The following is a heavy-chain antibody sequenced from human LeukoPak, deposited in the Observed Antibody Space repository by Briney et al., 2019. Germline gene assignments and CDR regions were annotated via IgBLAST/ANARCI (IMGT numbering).Heavy chain of an antibody. V-gene: IGHV3-21*01. Sequence: GGSLRLSCAASGFTFSSYSMNWVRQAPGKGLEWVSSISSSSSYIYYADSVKGRLTISRDNAKNSLYLQMNSLRAEDTAVYYCARDFPVLRFLEWLPLSGVDYWGQGTLVTVSS. D-gene: IGHD3-3*01. J-gene: IGHJ4*02. CDR2: ISSSSSYI. CDR3: ARDFPVLRFLEWLPLSGVDY. CDR1: GFTFSSYS.